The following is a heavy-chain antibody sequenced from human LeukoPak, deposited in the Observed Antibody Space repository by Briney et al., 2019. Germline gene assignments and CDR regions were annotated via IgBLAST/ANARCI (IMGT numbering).Heavy chain of an antibody. J-gene: IGHJ4*02. CDR1: GFTFNNAW. V-gene: IGHV3-30*02. CDR2: IRYDGSNK. CDR3: AKDYLSY. Sequence: AGGSLRLSCAASGFTFNNAWMSWVRQAPGKGLEWVAFIRYDGSNKYYADSVKGRFTISRDNSKNTLYLQMNSLRAEDTAVYYCAKDYLSYWGQGTLVTVSS. D-gene: IGHD2/OR15-2a*01.